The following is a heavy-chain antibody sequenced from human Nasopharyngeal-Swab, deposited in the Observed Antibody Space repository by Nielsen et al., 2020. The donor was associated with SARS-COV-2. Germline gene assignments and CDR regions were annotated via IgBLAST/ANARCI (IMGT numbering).Heavy chain of an antibody. Sequence: SETLSLTCAVYDGSFSGYYWSWIRQPPGKGLEWIGEINHSGCTNYNPSLKSRVTISVDTSKNQFSLKLNSVTAADTAVYYCARGRLRYFDWLPRGGYWFDPWGQGTLVTVSS. D-gene: IGHD3-9*01. CDR3: ARGRLRYFDWLPRGGYWFDP. J-gene: IGHJ5*02. V-gene: IGHV4-34*01. CDR1: DGSFSGYY. CDR2: INHSGCT.